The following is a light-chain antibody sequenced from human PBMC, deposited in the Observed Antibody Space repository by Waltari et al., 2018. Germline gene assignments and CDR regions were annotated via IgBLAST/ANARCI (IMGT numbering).Light chain of an antibody. Sequence: DIVMTQSPASLAVSLGERATIHRNSTRSLFHTNNKDYLAWYQQKSGQPPKLLIYWASTRAFGVPDRFSASGSGTDFTLAISSLQAEDVAVYYCQQYYSTPNTFGQGTKVEIK. J-gene: IGKJ2*01. CDR3: QQYYSTPNT. V-gene: IGKV4-1*01. CDR2: WAS. CDR1: RSLFHTNNKDY.